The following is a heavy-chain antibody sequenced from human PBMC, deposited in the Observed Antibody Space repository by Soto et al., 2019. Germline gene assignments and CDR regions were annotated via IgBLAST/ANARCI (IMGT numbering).Heavy chain of an antibody. V-gene: IGHV3-15*01. CDR2: IKSKADGGTP. CDR3: STGLRWTSTDDY. Sequence: EVQLVESGGGLVEPGGSVRLSCVVSGFTFSNAWMRWVRQAPGKGLEWVGRIKSKADGGTPEYAASVEGRFTISRDDSKNTLYLQLDGLKTEDTAVYYCSTGLRWTSTDDYWGQGTLVTVSS. J-gene: IGHJ4*02. D-gene: IGHD2-15*01. CDR1: GFTFSNAW.